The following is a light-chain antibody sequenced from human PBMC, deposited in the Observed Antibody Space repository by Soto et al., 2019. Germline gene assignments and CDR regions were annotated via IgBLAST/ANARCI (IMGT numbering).Light chain of an antibody. CDR2: KAS. V-gene: IGKV1-5*03. CDR3: QQFNNYPLT. CDR1: QSISTW. J-gene: IGKJ4*01. Sequence: DIQMTQSPSTLSASVGDSVSITCRASQSISTWLAWYQQKPGKAPKLLIYKASSLESGVPSRFSGSASGTEFTLTITSLQPDDFATYYCQQFNNYPLTFGGGTKVDIK.